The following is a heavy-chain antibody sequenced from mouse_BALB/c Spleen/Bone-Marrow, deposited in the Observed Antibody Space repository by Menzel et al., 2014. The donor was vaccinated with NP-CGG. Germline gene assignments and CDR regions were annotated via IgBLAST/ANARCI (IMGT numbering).Heavy chain of an antibody. CDR1: GYTLTSYY. CDR3: SRGRRDALDY. CDR2: INPSNGGT. Sequence: VKLVESGAELVKPGASVKLSCKASGYTLTSYYMYWVKQRPGQGLEWFGEINPSNGGTNFNEKFKNKATLTVDKSSSTAYMQLSSLTSEDPAVYYCSRGRRDALDYWGQGTSVTVSS. V-gene: IGHV1S81*02. J-gene: IGHJ4*01.